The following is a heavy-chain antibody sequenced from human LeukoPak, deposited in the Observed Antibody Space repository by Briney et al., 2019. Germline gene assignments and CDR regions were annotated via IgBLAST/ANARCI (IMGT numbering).Heavy chain of an antibody. CDR2: IYSGGST. CDR3: ARDRLGAAAGTFDY. CDR1: GFTVSSNY. J-gene: IGHJ4*02. V-gene: IGHV3-66*01. D-gene: IGHD6-13*01. Sequence: GGSLRLSCAASGFTVSSNYMSWVRQAPGKGLEWVSVIYSGGSTYYADSVKGRFTISRDNSKNTLYLQMNSLRAEDTAVYYCARDRLGAAAGTFDYWGQGTLVTVSS.